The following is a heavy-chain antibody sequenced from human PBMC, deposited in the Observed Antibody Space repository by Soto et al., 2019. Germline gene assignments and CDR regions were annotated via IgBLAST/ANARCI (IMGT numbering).Heavy chain of an antibody. CDR1: GFTFSRYG. D-gene: IGHD6-13*01. CDR2: VSHDGLAQ. Sequence: QVQLVESGGGVVQPGRSLRLLCEGSGFTFSRYGMHWVRQAPGMGLEWVAVVSHDGLAQYYGDSVMGRFTISRDNSKNMLYLQMNSLRVDDTALYYCASLDYSSSRYWGRGTLVTVSS. J-gene: IGHJ4*02. V-gene: IGHV3-30*03. CDR3: ASLDYSSSRY.